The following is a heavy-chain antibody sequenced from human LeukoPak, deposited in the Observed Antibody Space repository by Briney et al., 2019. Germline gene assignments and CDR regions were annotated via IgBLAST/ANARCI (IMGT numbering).Heavy chain of an antibody. CDR3: ARSGRGYIYGYFDY. CDR2: INPNSGGT. J-gene: IGHJ4*02. D-gene: IGHD5-18*01. CDR1: GYTFTSYG. Sequence: ASVKVSCKASGYTFTSYGISWVRQAPGQGLEWMGWINPNSGGTNYAQKFQGRVTMTRDTSISTAYMELSRLRSDDTAVYYCARSGRGYIYGYFDYWGQGTLVTVSS. V-gene: IGHV1-2*02.